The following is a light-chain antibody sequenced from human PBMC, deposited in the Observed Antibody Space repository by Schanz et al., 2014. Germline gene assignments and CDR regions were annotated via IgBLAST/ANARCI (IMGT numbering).Light chain of an antibody. V-gene: IGKV3-15*01. CDR1: QSVSSK. CDR2: GAS. J-gene: IGKJ2*01. CDR3: QQYKNWPET. Sequence: EIVMTQCPATLSLSPGERATLSCRASQSVSSKLAWYQQKPGQAPRLLIYGASTRAIGIPDRFSGSGSGTDFTLAITSLQSEDFAFYYCQQYKNWPETFGQGTKLEIK.